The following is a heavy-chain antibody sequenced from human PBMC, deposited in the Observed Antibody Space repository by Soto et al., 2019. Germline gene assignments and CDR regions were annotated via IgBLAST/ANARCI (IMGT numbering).Heavy chain of an antibody. CDR3: ARGFQYYYDSSGYYFDY. J-gene: IGHJ4*02. CDR1: GGTFSSYA. D-gene: IGHD3-22*01. Sequence: SVKVSCKASGGTFSSYAISWVRQAPGQGLEWMGGIIPIFGTANYAQKFQGRVTITADESTSTAYMELSSLRSEDTAVYYCARGFQYYYDSSGYYFDYWGQGTLVTVSS. CDR2: IIPIFGTA. V-gene: IGHV1-69*13.